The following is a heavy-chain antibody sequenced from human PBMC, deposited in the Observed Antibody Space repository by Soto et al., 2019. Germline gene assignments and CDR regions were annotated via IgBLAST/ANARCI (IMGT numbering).Heavy chain of an antibody. CDR1: GFTCSDYP. Sequence: GGSLRLSCAACGFTCSDYPMSWIRQAPGKWPEWVSHISSSSSYTNYADSVKGRFTISRDNAKNSLYLQMNSLRAEDTAVCYRARDLKPGTFSDDGTDVWGQRTPVTVS. CDR2: ISSSSSYT. CDR3: ARDLKPGTFSDDGTDV. V-gene: IGHV3-11*06. J-gene: IGHJ6*02. D-gene: IGHD3-16*01.